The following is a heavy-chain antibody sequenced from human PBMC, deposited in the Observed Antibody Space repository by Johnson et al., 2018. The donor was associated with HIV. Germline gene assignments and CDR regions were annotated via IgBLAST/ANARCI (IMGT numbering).Heavy chain of an antibody. J-gene: IGHJ3*02. D-gene: IGHD3-16*02. CDR2: ISYDGSNK. Sequence: QVLLVESGGGVVQPGGSLRLSCVASGFTFSSYGMHWVRQAPGKGLEWVAVISYDGSNKYYADSVKGRFTISRDNSKNTLYLQMNSLRAEDTAVYYCARDRVITFGGVIGRGAFDIWGQGTMVTVSS. CDR3: ARDRVITFGGVIGRGAFDI. V-gene: IGHV3-30*19. CDR1: GFTFSSYG.